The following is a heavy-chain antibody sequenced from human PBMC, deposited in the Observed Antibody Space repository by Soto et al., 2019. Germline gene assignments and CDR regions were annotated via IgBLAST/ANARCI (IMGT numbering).Heavy chain of an antibody. D-gene: IGHD3-22*01. CDR3: ANPLFHFYDSSGYYTWYY. Sequence: GGSLRLSCAASGFTFSSYAMSWVRQAPGKGLEWVSAISGSGGSTYYADSVKGRFTISRDNYKNTLYLQMNSLRAEDTAVYYCANPLFHFYDSSGYYTWYYWGQGTLVTFSS. CDR2: ISGSGGST. V-gene: IGHV3-23*01. J-gene: IGHJ4*02. CDR1: GFTFSSYA.